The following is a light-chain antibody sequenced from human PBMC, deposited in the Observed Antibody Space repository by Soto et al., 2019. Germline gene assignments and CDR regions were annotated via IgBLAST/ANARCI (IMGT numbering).Light chain of an antibody. Sequence: QSALTQPASVSGSPGQSITISCTGTTIDIGGYNYVSWYQQHPGKAPKLMIYDAIDRPSGVFNRFFGSKSGSTASLTISGVQDEDEAAYYCASYEGGNTVLFGGGTQLTVL. CDR2: DAI. V-gene: IGLV2-14*03. J-gene: IGLJ2*01. CDR3: ASYEGGNTVL. CDR1: TIDIGGYNY.